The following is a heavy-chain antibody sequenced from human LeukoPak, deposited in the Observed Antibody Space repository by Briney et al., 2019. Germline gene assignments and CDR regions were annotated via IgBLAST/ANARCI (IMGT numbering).Heavy chain of an antibody. CDR2: INPIFSTT. D-gene: IGHD5-18*01. V-gene: IGHV1-69*05. Sequence: SVKVSCKASGGTFSSYAISWVRQAPGPGLEWMGRINPIFSTTNYAQKFQGRVTITTDESTSTAYMELSSLRSDDPAVYYCARDLQPSGGYRYGYFQYTHTMDVWGKGTTVTVSS. CDR3: ARDLQPSGGYRYGYFQYTHTMDV. CDR1: GGTFSSYA. J-gene: IGHJ6*04.